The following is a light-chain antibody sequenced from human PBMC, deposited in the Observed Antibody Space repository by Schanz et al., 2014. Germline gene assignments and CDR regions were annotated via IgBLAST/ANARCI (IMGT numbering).Light chain of an antibody. CDR3: QEYEGSLYT. CDR2: DAS. V-gene: IGKV1-5*01. J-gene: IGKJ2*01. Sequence: DIQMTQSPSSLSASEGDRVTITCRASQSVGTRLAWYQQKPGQAPKVLIHDASSLENGVPPRFSGSGSGTEFTLTITSLQPEDCGSYFCQEYEGSLYTFGQGTKVGIK. CDR1: QSVGTR.